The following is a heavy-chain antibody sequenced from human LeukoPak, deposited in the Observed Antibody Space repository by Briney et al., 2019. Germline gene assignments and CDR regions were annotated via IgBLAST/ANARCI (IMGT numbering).Heavy chain of an antibody. J-gene: IGHJ4*02. CDR2: VNYKGST. D-gene: IGHD2-15*01. V-gene: IGHV4-34*01. CDR1: GESFNDYF. CDR3: ARGSRFDGYCAAGTCYPAYYDY. Sequence: PSETLSLTCAVYGESFNDYFWNWIRQPPGKGLEWIGEVNYKGSTYYNSSLKTRVSMSVDTSKKQIFLKLRSVTATDTAMYFCARGSRFDGYCAAGTCYPAYYDYWGQGTPVTVSS.